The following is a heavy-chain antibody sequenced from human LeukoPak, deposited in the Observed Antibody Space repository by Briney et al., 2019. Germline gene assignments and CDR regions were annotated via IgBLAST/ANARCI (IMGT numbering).Heavy chain of an antibody. CDR1: GGSFSGYY. V-gene: IGHV4-34*01. CDR3: ARVAAAGTVVVY. Sequence: SEALSLTCAVYGGSFSGYYWSWIRQPPGKGLEWIGEINHSGSTNYNPSLKSRVTISVDTSKNQFSLKLSSVTAADTAVYYCARVAAAGTVVVYWGQGTLVTVSS. J-gene: IGHJ4*02. CDR2: INHSGST. D-gene: IGHD6-13*01.